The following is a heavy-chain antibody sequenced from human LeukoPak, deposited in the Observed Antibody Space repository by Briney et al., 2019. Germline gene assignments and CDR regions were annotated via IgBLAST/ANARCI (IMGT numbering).Heavy chain of an antibody. J-gene: IGHJ4*02. Sequence: GGSLRLSCAASGFTFSSYWMSWVRQAPGKGLERVANIKQDGSEKYYVDSVKGRFTISGDNAKNSLYLQMNSLRAEDTAVYYCARIVGAPYYFDYWGQGTLVTVSS. CDR2: IKQDGSEK. CDR1: GFTFSSYW. V-gene: IGHV3-7*01. CDR3: ARIVGAPYYFDY. D-gene: IGHD1-26*01.